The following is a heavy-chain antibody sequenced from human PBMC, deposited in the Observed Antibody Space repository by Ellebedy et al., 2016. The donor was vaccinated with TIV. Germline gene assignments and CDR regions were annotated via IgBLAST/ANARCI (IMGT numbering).Heavy chain of an antibody. CDR1: GGSISSYY. Sequence: MPSETLSLTCTVSGGSISSYYWSWIRQPPGKGLEWIGYVYYSGSTNYNPSLKSRVTVSVDTSKRQFSLELTSVTAADTAIYYCARGTTQAWFDPWGQGTLVTVSS. V-gene: IGHV4-59*01. CDR2: VYYSGST. J-gene: IGHJ5*02. D-gene: IGHD1-7*01. CDR3: ARGTTQAWFDP.